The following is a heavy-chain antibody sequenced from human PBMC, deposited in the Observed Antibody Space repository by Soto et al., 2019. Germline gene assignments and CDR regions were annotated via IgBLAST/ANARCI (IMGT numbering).Heavy chain of an antibody. CDR3: ARDWRTAGTTGWFDP. J-gene: IGHJ5*02. CDR1: GFTFSTHA. D-gene: IGHD1-1*01. V-gene: IGHV3-30-3*01. CDR2: ISYDGTTK. Sequence: QEQVVESGGGVVQPGRSLRLSCAASGFTFSTHAMHWVRQAPGRGLEWVAIISYDGTTKDYADSVKGRFTISRDKSKNAVYLQMNSLRSEDTALYYCARDWRTAGTTGWFDPWGQGTLVTVSS.